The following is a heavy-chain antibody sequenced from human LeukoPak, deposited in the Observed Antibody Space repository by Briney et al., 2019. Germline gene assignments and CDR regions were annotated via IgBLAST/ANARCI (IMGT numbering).Heavy chain of an antibody. Sequence: ASVKVSCKASGYTFTNYAINWVRQAPGQGLEWMGIITPSGDITTYAQKFQGRVTLTRDLSTSTVFMELSSLRSEDTAVYYCARGFDSFGYYPDYWGQGSLVTVSS. CDR2: ITPSGDIT. J-gene: IGHJ4*02. D-gene: IGHD3-22*01. CDR3: ARGFDSFGYYPDY. V-gene: IGHV1-46*01. CDR1: GYTFTNYA.